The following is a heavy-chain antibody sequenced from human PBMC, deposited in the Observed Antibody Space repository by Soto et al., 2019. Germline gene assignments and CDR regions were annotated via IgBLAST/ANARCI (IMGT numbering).Heavy chain of an antibody. CDR2: IYYSGST. Sequence: LSLTCTVSGGSISSSSYYWGWIRQPPGKGLEWIGSIYYSGSTYYNPSLKSRVTISVDTSKNQFSLKLSSVTAADTAVYYCARQRLRSNNWFDPWGQGTLVTVSS. J-gene: IGHJ5*02. D-gene: IGHD4-17*01. CDR1: GGSISSSSYY. V-gene: IGHV4-39*01. CDR3: ARQRLRSNNWFDP.